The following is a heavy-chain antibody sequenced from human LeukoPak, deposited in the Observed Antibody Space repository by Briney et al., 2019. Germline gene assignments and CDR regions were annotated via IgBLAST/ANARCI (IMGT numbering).Heavy chain of an antibody. Sequence: QPGGSLRLSCAASGFTFSSYAMSWVRQAPGKGLEWASAISGSGGSTYYADSVKGRFTISRDNSKNTLYLQMNSLRAEDTAVYYCAKDEIVVVGERDIWGQGTMVTVSS. CDR2: ISGSGGST. J-gene: IGHJ3*02. V-gene: IGHV3-23*01. CDR1: GFTFSSYA. CDR3: AKDEIVVVGERDI. D-gene: IGHD3-22*01.